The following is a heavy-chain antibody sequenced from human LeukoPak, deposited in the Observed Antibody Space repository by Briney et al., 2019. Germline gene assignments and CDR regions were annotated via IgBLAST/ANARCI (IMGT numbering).Heavy chain of an antibody. V-gene: IGHV1-18*01. J-gene: IGHJ5*02. CDR2: ISAYNGNT. CDR1: GYTFTSYG. Sequence: ASVKVSCKASGYTFTSYGISWVRQAPGQGLEWMGWISAYNGNTNYAQKLQGRVTMTTDTSTSTAYVELRSLRSDDTAVYYCARDPAITWFDPWGQGTLVTVSS. CDR3: ARDPAITWFDP. D-gene: IGHD3-10*01.